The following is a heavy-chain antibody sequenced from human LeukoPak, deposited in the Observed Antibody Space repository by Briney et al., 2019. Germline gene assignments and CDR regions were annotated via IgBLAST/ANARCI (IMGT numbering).Heavy chain of an antibody. Sequence: GGSLRLSCAASGFTFSSYAMSWVRQAPGKGLEWVSAISGSGGSTYYADSVKGRFTISRDNSKNTLYLQMNSLRAEDTAVYYCAKDVDDYDSSGYYLYSSDYWGQGALVTVSS. J-gene: IGHJ4*02. V-gene: IGHV3-23*01. CDR2: ISGSGGST. CDR3: AKDVDDYDSSGYYLYSSDY. D-gene: IGHD3-22*01. CDR1: GFTFSSYA.